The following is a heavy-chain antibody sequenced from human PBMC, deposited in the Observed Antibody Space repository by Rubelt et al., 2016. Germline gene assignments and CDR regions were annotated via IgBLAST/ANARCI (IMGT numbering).Heavy chain of an antibody. J-gene: IGHJ4*02. D-gene: IGHD6-19*01. V-gene: IGHV1-8*01. CDR3: ARDPYSSGWVDY. Sequence: QVQLVQSGAEVKKPGASVKVSCKASGYTFTSYDINWVRQATGQGLEWMGWMNPNSGNTGYAQKFQGRVTMTRNTSISTAYMERSSLRSDDTAVYYCARDPYSSGWVDYWGQGTLVTVSS. CDR1: GYTFTSYD. CDR2: MNPNSGNT.